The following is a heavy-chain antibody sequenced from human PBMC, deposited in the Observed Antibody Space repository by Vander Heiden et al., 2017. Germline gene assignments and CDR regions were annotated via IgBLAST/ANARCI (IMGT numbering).Heavy chain of an antibody. CDR2: ISWNGDNM. J-gene: IGHJ6*01. Sequence: EVQLVESGGGLVQPGRSLRLSCAASGFTLDAFAMHWVRQVLGKGLEWVSGISWNGDNMGYADSVKGRFTISRDNAKNSLYLEMNSLRPEDTALYYCAKDVDYGINYYDGMDVWGQGTTVTVSS. V-gene: IGHV3-9*01. D-gene: IGHD3-16*01. CDR3: AKDVDYGINYYDGMDV. CDR1: GFTLDAFA.